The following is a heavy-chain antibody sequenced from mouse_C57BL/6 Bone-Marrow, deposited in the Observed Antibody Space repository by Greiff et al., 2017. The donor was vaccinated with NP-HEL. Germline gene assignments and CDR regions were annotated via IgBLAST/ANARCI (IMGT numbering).Heavy chain of an antibody. CDR3: ARYTTVVDEGFDV. J-gene: IGHJ1*03. CDR2: IDPSDSYT. D-gene: IGHD1-1*01. V-gene: IGHV1-69*01. Sequence: QVQLQQPGTELVKPGASVKLSCKASGYTFTSYWMHWVKQRPGQGLEWIGEIDPSDSYTNYNQKFKGKSTLTVDKSSSTAYMQLSSLTSEDSAVYYCARYTTVVDEGFDVWGTGTTVTVSS. CDR1: GYTFTSYW.